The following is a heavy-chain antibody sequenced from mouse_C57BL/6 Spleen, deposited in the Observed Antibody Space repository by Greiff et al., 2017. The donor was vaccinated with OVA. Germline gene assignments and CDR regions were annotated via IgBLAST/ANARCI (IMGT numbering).Heavy chain of an antibody. J-gene: IGHJ4*01. CDR2: IDPSDSYT. Sequence: VQLQQPGAELVMPGASVKLSCKASGYTFTSYWMHWVKQRPGQGLEWIGEIDPSDSYTNYNQKFKGKSTLTVDKSSSTAYMQLSSLTSEDSAVYYCARRLRMDYWGQGTSVTVSS. V-gene: IGHV1-69*01. CDR1: GYTFTSYW. CDR3: ARRLRMDY. D-gene: IGHD1-1*01.